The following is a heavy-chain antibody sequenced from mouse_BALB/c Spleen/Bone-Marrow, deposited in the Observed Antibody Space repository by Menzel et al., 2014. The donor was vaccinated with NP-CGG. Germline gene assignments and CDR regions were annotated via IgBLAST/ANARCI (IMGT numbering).Heavy chain of an antibody. D-gene: IGHD2-2*01. J-gene: IGHJ4*01. CDR1: GLAFSGYD. V-gene: IGHV5-12-1*01. CDR3: ARQRGYAFALDY. Sequence: DVMLVESGGGLVKPGGSLKLSCAASGLAFSGYDMSWVRQTPEKRLEWVAYISSGGINTYYPDTVKGRFTISRDNAKNTLYLQMNSLKSEDRAMYYCARQRGYAFALDYWGQGTSVTVPS. CDR2: ISSGGINT.